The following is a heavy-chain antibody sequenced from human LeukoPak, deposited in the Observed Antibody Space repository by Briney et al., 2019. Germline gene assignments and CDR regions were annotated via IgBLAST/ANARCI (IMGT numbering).Heavy chain of an antibody. CDR3: ARHFPSLDSSSWYAV. J-gene: IGHJ4*02. D-gene: IGHD6-13*01. Sequence: SETLSLTCTVSGGSISSYYWSWIRQPPGKGLEWIGYIHDSGSSNYNSSLKSRLSISLDTSKNQFSLKLSSVTAADTAVYYCARHFPSLDSSSWYAVWGQGTLVTVSS. CDR2: IHDSGSS. CDR1: GGSISSYY. V-gene: IGHV4-59*08.